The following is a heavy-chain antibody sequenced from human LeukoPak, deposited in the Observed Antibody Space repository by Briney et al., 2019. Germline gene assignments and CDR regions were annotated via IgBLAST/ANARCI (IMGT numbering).Heavy chain of an antibody. J-gene: IGHJ6*03. V-gene: IGHV4-4*07. D-gene: IGHD4-11*01. CDR2: IYTSGST. CDR1: GGSISSYY. Sequence: SETLSLACTVSGGSISSYYWSWIRQPAGKGLEWIGRIYTSGSTNYNPSLKSRVTMSVDTSKNQFSLKLSSVTAADTAVYYCARGNLWDYRRYYYYMDVWGKGTTVTVSS. CDR3: ARGNLWDYRRYYYYMDV.